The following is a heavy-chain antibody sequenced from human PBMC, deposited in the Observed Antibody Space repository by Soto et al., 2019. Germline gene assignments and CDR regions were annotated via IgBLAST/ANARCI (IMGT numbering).Heavy chain of an antibody. CDR2: INPSGGST. CDR3: AREWGMSRGLSPDGDIVVVPAAISY. J-gene: IGHJ4*02. CDR1: GYTFTSYY. V-gene: IGHV1-46*03. Sequence: ASVKVSCKASGYTFTSYYMHWVRQAPGQGLEWMGIINPSGGSTSYAQKFQGRVTMTRDTSTSTVYMELSSLRSEDTAVYYCAREWGMSRGLSPDGDIVVVPAAISYWGQGTLVPVSS. D-gene: IGHD2-2*02.